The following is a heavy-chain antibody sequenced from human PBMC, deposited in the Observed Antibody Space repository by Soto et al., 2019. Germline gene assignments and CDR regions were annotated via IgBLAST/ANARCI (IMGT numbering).Heavy chain of an antibody. D-gene: IGHD4-17*01. CDR3: ATQDYGDSYYYGMDV. CDR1: GFNFSVSA. V-gene: IGHV3-73*01. J-gene: IGHJ6*02. CDR2: IKSKSNNYAT. Sequence: GGSLRLSCAASGFNFSVSAMHWVRQASGKGLEWVGRIKSKSNNYATAYAVSVKGRFTISRDDSKNTAYLQMNSLRAEDTAVYYCATQDYGDSYYYGMDVWGQGTTVTVSS.